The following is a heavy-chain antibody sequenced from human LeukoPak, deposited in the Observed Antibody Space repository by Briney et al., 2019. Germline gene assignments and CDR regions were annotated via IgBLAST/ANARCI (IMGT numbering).Heavy chain of an antibody. CDR3: ATAPVESELLWFGEGMDV. CDR1: GYXLTELS. CDR2: FDPEDGET. D-gene: IGHD3-10*01. Sequence: ASVKVSCKVSGYXLTELSIHWVRQAPGKGLEWMGGFDPEDGETIYAQKFQGRVTMTEDTSTDTAYMELSSLRSEDTAVYYCATAPVESELLWFGEGMDVWGQGTTVTVSS. V-gene: IGHV1-24*01. J-gene: IGHJ6*02.